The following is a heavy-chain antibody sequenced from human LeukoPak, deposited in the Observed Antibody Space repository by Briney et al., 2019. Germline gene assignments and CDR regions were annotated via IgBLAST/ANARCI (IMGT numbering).Heavy chain of an antibody. CDR3: ARGIGGSYGYSIDY. CDR2: VSGDNRNT. CDR1: GYTFLSYG. J-gene: IGHJ4*02. V-gene: IGHV1-18*01. Sequence: ASVKVSCKASGYTFLSYGFSWVRRAPGQGLEWMGWVSGDNRNTDYAQNFQGRVTMTTDTSISTAYMELRSLTSDDTAVYYCARGIGGSYGYSIDYWGQGTLVTVSS. D-gene: IGHD1-26*01.